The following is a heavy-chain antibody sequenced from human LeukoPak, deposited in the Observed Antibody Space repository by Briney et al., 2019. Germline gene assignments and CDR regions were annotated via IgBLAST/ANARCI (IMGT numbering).Heavy chain of an antibody. CDR2: ISWNSGSI. D-gene: IGHD3-10*01. V-gene: IGHV3-9*03. CDR3: AKAGYGAPGSRTYMDV. Sequence: GGSLRLSCAASGFTFDDYAMHWVRQAPGKGLEWVSGISWNSGSIGYADSVKGRFTISRDNAKNSLYLQMKSLRAEDMALYYCAKAGYGAPGSRTYMDVWGKGTTVTVSS. CDR1: GFTFDDYA. J-gene: IGHJ6*03.